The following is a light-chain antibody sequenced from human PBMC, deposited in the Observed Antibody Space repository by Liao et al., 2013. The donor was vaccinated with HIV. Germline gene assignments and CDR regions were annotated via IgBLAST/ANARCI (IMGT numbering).Light chain of an antibody. V-gene: IGLV3-1*01. Sequence: SYELTQPPSVSVSPGQTVSIMCSGERLGDKYASWYQQKPGQAPVVVIYYDGDRPSGIPERFSGSNSGNTATLTISRVEAGDEADYYCQVWDYTDHLVFGGGTKLTVL. CDR1: RLGDKY. CDR3: QVWDYTDHLV. CDR2: YDG. J-gene: IGLJ2*01.